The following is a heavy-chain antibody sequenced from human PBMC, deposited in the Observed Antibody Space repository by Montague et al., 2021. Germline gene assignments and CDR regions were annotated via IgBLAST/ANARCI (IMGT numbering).Heavy chain of an antibody. V-gene: IGHV3-74*01. CDR3: VRDLNWAVDY. D-gene: IGHD7-27*01. Sequence: SRRLSCAASGFTFSNYWMHWVRQAPGKGLLWVSRISPDGSWTNYADSVRGRFTISRDNTKSTLYLQMSSLRAEDTALYYCVRDLNWAVDYWGQGTLVTVSS. CDR2: ISPDGSWT. CDR1: GFTFSNYW. J-gene: IGHJ4*02.